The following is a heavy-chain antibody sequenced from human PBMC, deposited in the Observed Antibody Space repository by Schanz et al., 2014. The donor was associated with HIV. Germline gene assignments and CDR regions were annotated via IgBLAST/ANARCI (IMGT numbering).Heavy chain of an antibody. D-gene: IGHD2-2*01. V-gene: IGHV3-21*04. CDR2: ISSSSSFI. CDR3: AKDMGGVVPAAPFYYYGMDV. J-gene: IGHJ6*02. Sequence: EVQQVLESGGGLVQPGGSLRLSCAASGFTFSSYAMSWVRQAPGKGLEWVSSISSSSSFIYYADSVKGRFTIARDNTKNSLFLQMNSLRAEDTALYYCAKDMGGVVPAAPFYYYGMDVWGQGTTVTVSS. CDR1: GFTFSSYA.